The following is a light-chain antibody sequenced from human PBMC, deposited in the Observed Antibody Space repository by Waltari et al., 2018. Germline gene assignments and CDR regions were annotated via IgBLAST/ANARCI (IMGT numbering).Light chain of an antibody. J-gene: IGKJ4*01. CDR2: DAS. Sequence: IVWTQSPATLSLSPGESATLVCTASQNVSTSLAWYQQKPGQPPRPLMFDASKRATGTPSRFSGSGSVTDFTLTISSLEPEDFAVYYCQQRASWLTFGGGTRVEIK. CDR1: QNVSTS. CDR3: QQRASWLT. V-gene: IGKV3-11*01.